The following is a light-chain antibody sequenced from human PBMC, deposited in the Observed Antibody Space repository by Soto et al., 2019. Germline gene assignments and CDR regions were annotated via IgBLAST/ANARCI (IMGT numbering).Light chain of an antibody. CDR2: AAS. CDR3: LQDYNYPLT. CDR1: QGIRND. J-gene: IGKJ1*01. V-gene: IGKV1-6*01. Sequence: AIQMTPSPSSPSASVGDRVTLTCRASQGIRNDLGWYQQKPGKAPKLLIYAASSLQSGVPSRFSGSGSGTDFTLTISSLQPEDFATYYCLQDYNYPLTFGQGTKVDI.